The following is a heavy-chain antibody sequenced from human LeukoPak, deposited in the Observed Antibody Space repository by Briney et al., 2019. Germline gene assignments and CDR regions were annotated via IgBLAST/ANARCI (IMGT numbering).Heavy chain of an antibody. J-gene: IGHJ6*03. CDR3: AREEFGNYYYMDV. D-gene: IGHD3-16*01. Sequence: SETLSLTCAVYGGSFSGYYWSWIRQPPGKGLEWIGEINHSGSTNYNPSLKSRVTISVDTSKNQFSLKLSSVTAADTAVYYCAREEFGNYYYMDVWGKGTTLTVSS. CDR2: INHSGST. CDR1: GGSFSGYY. V-gene: IGHV4-34*01.